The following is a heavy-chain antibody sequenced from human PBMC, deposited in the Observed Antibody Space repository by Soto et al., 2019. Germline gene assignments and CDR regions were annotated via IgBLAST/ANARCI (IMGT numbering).Heavy chain of an antibody. D-gene: IGHD3-3*01. CDR3: DREMTIFGVAPGGGVDV. V-gene: IGHV4-30-2*01. Sequence: QLQLQESGSGLVQPSQTLSLTCTASGGSISTSDYSWSWIRQPPGGGLEWIGSIYQTGRTYVIPSLNRRVTMYLDKSKNQFSLNLSSVTAADTALDYCDREMTIFGVAPGGGVDVWGQGTTVTVSS. CDR2: IYQTGRT. CDR1: GGSISTSDYS. J-gene: IGHJ6*02.